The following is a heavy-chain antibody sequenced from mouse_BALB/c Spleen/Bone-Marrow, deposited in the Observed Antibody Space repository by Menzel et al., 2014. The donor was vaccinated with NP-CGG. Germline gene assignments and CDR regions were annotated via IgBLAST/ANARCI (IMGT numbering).Heavy chain of an antibody. CDR1: GYTFTSYW. V-gene: IGHV1-7*01. CDR2: INPSTGYT. CDR3: ATGTYYFDY. Sequence: QLQQSGAELAKPGASVKMSCKASGYTFTSYWMHWVKQRPGQGLEWIGYINPSTGYTEYNQKFKDKATLTADKSSSTAYMQLSSLTSEDSAVYYCATGTYYFDYWGQGTTLTVSS. J-gene: IGHJ2*01. D-gene: IGHD4-1*01.